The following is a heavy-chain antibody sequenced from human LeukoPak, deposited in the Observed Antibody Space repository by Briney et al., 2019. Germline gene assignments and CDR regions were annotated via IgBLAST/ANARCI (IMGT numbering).Heavy chain of an antibody. CDR1: GFTFSSYS. Sequence: GGSLRLSCAASGFTFSSYSMNWVRQAPGKGLEWVSSISSSSYIYYADSVKGRFTISRDNAKNSLYLQMNSLRAEDTAVYYCARDDSYGYQYYYYGMDVWGQGTTVTVSS. V-gene: IGHV3-21*01. CDR2: ISSSSYI. J-gene: IGHJ6*02. CDR3: ARDDSYGYQYYYYGMDV. D-gene: IGHD5-18*01.